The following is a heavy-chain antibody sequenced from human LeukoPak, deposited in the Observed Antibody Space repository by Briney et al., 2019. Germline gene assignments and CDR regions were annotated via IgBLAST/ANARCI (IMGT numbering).Heavy chain of an antibody. Sequence: PSETLSLTCTVSGGSIISTTDYWGWIRQPPGKGLEWIASIYYSGSTSYNPSLKRRVTMSVDTSKNQFSLKLSSVTAADTAVYYCARGYYYDSSGYYYTGAFDIWGQGTMVTVSS. V-gene: IGHV4-39*07. CDR3: ARGYYYDSSGYYYTGAFDI. J-gene: IGHJ3*02. CDR1: GGSIISTTDY. D-gene: IGHD3-22*01. CDR2: IYYSGST.